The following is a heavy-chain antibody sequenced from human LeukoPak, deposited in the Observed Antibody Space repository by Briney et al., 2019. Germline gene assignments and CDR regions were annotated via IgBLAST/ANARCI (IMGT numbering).Heavy chain of an antibody. CDR1: GGSISSYY. D-gene: IGHD5-24*01. J-gene: IGHJ3*02. Sequence: SETLSLTCTVSGGSISSYYWSWIRQPPGKGLEWIGYIYYSGSTYYNPSLKSRVALSVDTSKNQFSLKLSSLTAADTAVYYCAKSREEIRGLDAFDIWGQGTMVTVSS. CDR2: IYYSGST. CDR3: AKSREEIRGLDAFDI. V-gene: IGHV4-59*06.